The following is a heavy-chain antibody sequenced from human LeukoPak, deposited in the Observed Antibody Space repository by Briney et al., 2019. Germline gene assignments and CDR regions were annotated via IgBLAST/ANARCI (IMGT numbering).Heavy chain of an antibody. J-gene: IGHJ4*02. CDR2: INPNSGGT. Sequence: ASVKVSCKASGYTFTGYYMHWVRQAPGQGLEWMGWINPNSGGTNYAQKFQGRVTMTRNTSISTAYMELSSLRSEDTAVYYCARGFRKSGYAVDYWGQGTLVTVSS. CDR3: ARGFRKSGYAVDY. V-gene: IGHV1-2*02. CDR1: GYTFTGYY. D-gene: IGHD5-12*01.